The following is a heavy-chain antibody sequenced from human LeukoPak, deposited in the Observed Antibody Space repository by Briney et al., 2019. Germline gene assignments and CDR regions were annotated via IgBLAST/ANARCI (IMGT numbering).Heavy chain of an antibody. V-gene: IGHV1-18*01. D-gene: IGHD3-22*01. Sequence: ASVKVSCKASGYPFTSYGVNWVRQAPRQGLEWLGYISPFNGDADYAQKIQDRVTMTTDTSTTTAYLELRGLRSDDTGVYYCARGSGTEYDSSGYYLQWGQGTLVTVSS. CDR2: ISPFNGDA. J-gene: IGHJ1*01. CDR1: GYPFTSYG. CDR3: ARGSGTEYDSSGYYLQ.